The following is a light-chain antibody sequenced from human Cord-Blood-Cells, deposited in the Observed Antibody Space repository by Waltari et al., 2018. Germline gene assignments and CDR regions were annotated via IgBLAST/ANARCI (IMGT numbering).Light chain of an antibody. J-gene: IGKJ1*01. V-gene: IGKV3-11*01. CDR1: QSVSSY. Sequence: ELVLTQSPATLSLSPGERATLPCRASQSVSSYLAWYQQKPGQAPRLLIYDASNRATGIPARFSGSGSGTDFTLTISSLEPEDFAVYCCQQRSNWPRTFGQGTKVEIK. CDR3: QQRSNWPRT. CDR2: DAS.